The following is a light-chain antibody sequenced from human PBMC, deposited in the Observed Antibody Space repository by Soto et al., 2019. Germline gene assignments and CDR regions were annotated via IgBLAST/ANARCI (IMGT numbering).Light chain of an antibody. J-gene: IGKJ1*01. Sequence: AIRMTQSPSSLSASTGDRVTITCRASQGISSYLAWYQQKPGKAPKLLIYAASTLQSGVPSRFSGSGPGTDCTLTISCLQSEDVATYYCQQYSSYQWTLGQGTKVDIK. CDR2: AAS. V-gene: IGKV1-8*01. CDR1: QGISSY. CDR3: QQYSSYQWT.